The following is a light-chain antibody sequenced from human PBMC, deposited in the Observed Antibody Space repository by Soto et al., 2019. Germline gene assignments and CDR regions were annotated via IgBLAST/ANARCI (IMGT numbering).Light chain of an antibody. CDR3: QQYYTYPYT. CDR2: QAS. V-gene: IGKV1-5*03. Sequence: IQMTQSPSTLSSSVGDRVAITCRASHSISVWLAWYQQKPGKAPKLLIYQASTLESGVPSRFSGRGSGTDFTLTISSLQPDDFATYYCQQYYTYPYTFGQGTKVDIK. J-gene: IGKJ2*01. CDR1: HSISVW.